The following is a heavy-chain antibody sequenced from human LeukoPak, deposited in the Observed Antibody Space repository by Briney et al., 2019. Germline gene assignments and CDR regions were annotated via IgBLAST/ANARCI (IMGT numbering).Heavy chain of an antibody. V-gene: IGHV3-30-3*01. J-gene: IGHJ6*02. CDR3: AKDPRGTIVRYGMDV. CDR2: ISYDGSNK. D-gene: IGHD3-10*01. Sequence: PGGSLRLSCAASGFTFSSYAMHWVRQAPGKGLEWVAVISYDGSNKYYADSVKGRFTISRDNSKNTLYLQMNSLRAEDTAVYYCAKDPRGTIVRYGMDVWGQGTTVTVSS. CDR1: GFTFSSYA.